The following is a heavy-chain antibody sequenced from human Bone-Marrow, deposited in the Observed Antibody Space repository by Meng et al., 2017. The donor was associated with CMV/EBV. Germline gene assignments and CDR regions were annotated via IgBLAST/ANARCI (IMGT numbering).Heavy chain of an antibody. Sequence: ASVKVSCKASEYTFTSYGINWLRQAPGQGLEWMGWISPYNGDTNYAPSLQARVTLTADTSTSTAYMALRSLRSDDTAVYYCATGPTHENFDFWGQGTLVTFSS. CDR1: EYTFTSYG. V-gene: IGHV1-18*01. CDR3: ATGPTHENFDF. D-gene: IGHD2/OR15-2a*01. J-gene: IGHJ4*02. CDR2: ISPYNGDT.